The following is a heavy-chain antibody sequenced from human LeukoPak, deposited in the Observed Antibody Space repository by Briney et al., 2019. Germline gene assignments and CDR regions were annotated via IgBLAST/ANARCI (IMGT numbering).Heavy chain of an antibody. Sequence: GGSLRLSCAASGFAFGKYGMSWVRQAPGKGLEWVSGLDGSGDETYYADSVKGRFTISRDNSKSTLYLQMNSLRAEDTAVYYCANARVGETKYDYYYYGMDVWGQGTTVTVS. D-gene: IGHD3-10*01. CDR2: LDGSGDET. J-gene: IGHJ6*02. CDR3: ANARVGETKYDYYYYGMDV. CDR1: GFAFGKYG. V-gene: IGHV3-23*01.